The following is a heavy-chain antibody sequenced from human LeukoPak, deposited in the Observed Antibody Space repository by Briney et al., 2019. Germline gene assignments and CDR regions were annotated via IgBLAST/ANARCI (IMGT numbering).Heavy chain of an antibody. D-gene: IGHD3-22*01. CDR3: TRWYYYDSRGYSYYFDY. V-gene: IGHV3-49*03. CDR2: IRSKAYGGTT. Sequence: QPGGSLRLSCTASGFTFGDYVMSWLRQAPGKGLEWVGFIRSKAYGGTTEYAASVKGRFTVSRDDSKSIAYLQMNSLKTEDTAVYYCTRWYYYDSRGYSYYFDYWGQGTLVTVSS. CDR1: GFTFGDYV. J-gene: IGHJ4*02.